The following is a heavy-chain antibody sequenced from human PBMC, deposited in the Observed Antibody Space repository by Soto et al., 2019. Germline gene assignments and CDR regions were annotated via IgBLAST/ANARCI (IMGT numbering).Heavy chain of an antibody. CDR2: INHSGST. V-gene: IGHV4-34*01. J-gene: IGHJ4*02. D-gene: IGHD3-9*01. CDR3: ARAPDTYYDILTGYYNLDY. Sequence: PSETLSLTCAVYGGSFSGYYWSWIRQPPGKGLEWIGEINHSGSTNCNPSLKSRVTISVDTSKNQFSLKLSSVTAADTAVYYCARAPDTYYDILTGYYNLDYWGQGTLVTVSS. CDR1: GGSFSGYY.